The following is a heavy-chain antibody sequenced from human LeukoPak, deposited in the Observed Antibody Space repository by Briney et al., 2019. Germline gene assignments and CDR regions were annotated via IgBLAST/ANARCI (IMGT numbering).Heavy chain of an antibody. CDR3: AKEGAYPIVTYDS. J-gene: IGHJ5*01. D-gene: IGHD4-11*01. CDR2: IKQDGNEK. V-gene: IGHV3-7*01. CDR1: GFTFSRYW. Sequence: PGGSLRLSCAASGFTFSRYWMNWVRQAPGKGPEWVANIKQDGNEKYYVDSVKGRFSISRDNAKNSLYLQMDSLRAEDTAVYYCAKEGAYPIVTYDSWGQGALVTVSS.